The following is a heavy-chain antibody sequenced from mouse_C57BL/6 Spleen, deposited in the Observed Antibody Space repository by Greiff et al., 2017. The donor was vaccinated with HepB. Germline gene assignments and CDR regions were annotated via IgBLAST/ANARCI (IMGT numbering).Heavy chain of an antibody. V-gene: IGHV1-69*01. CDR2: IDPSDSYT. Sequence: VQLQQSGAELVMPGASVKLSCKASGYTFTSYWMHWVKQRPGQGLEWIGEIDPSDSYTNYNQKFKGKSTLTVDKSSSTAYMQLSSLTSEDSAVYYCARNLLFDYWGQGTTLTVSS. J-gene: IGHJ2*01. CDR3: ARNLLFDY. CDR1: GYTFTSYW.